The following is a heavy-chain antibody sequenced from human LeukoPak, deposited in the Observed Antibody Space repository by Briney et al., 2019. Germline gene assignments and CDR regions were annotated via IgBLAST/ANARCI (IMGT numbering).Heavy chain of an antibody. CDR3: ARSELITIFGAAYYMDV. Sequence: VKVSCKASGGTFSSYAISWVRQAPGQGLEWMGGIIPIFGTANYAQKFQGRVTITADESTSTAYMELSSLRSEDTAVYYCARSELITIFGAAYYMDVWGKGTTVTVSS. V-gene: IGHV1-69*13. J-gene: IGHJ6*03. CDR1: GGTFSSYA. CDR2: IIPIFGTA. D-gene: IGHD3-3*01.